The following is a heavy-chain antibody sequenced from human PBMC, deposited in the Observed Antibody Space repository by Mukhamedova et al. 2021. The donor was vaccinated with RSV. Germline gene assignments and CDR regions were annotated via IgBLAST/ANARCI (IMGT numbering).Heavy chain of an antibody. D-gene: IGHD2-2*01. J-gene: IGHJ3*02. Sequence: MGWISAYNGNTNYAQKLQGRVTMTTDTSTSTAYMELRSLRSDDTAVYYCARGGEGLGYSSSTSCRGVAFDIWGQGTMVTVSS. CDR3: ARGGEGLGYSSSTSCRGVAFDI. V-gene: IGHV1-18*01. CDR2: ISAYNGNT.